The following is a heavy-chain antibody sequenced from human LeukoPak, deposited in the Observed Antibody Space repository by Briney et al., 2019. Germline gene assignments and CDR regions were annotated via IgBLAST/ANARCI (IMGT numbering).Heavy chain of an antibody. V-gene: IGHV4-39*07. Sequence: SETLSLTCTVSGGSISSSSYYWGWIRQPPGKGLEWIGSIYYSGSTYYKPSLKSRVTISVDTSKNQFSLKLSSVTAADTAVYYCAREVWSPNYYYYGMDVWGQGTTVTVSS. D-gene: IGHD3-3*01. CDR2: IYYSGST. CDR1: GGSISSSSYY. CDR3: AREVWSPNYYYYGMDV. J-gene: IGHJ6*02.